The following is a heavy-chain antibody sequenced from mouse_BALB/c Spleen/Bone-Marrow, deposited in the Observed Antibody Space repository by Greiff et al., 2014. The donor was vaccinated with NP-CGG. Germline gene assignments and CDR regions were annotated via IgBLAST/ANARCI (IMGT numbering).Heavy chain of an antibody. CDR2: INPGSGGT. Sequence: QVQLQHSGAELVRPGTSVKVSCKASGYAFTNYLIEWVKQRPGQGLEWIGMINPGSGGTNYNEKFKGKATLTADKSSSTAYMQLSSLTSDDSAVYFCARRDGSYFDYWGQGTTLTVSS. D-gene: IGHD3-3*01. CDR1: GYAFTNYL. J-gene: IGHJ2*01. CDR3: ARRDGSYFDY. V-gene: IGHV1-54*01.